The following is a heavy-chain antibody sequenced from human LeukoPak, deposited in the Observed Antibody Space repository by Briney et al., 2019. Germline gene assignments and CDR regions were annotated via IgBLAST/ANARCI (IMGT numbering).Heavy chain of an antibody. J-gene: IGHJ4*02. V-gene: IGHV3-7*01. Sequence: GGSLRLSCVASGFVFSNYWMGWVRQAPGKGLEWVANIKEDGGETYYVDSVKGRFTISRDNAKNSLDLQMNSRRDEDTAVYYCARRKEVQTTFDYWGQGTLVTVSS. CDR3: ARRKEVQTTFDY. CDR2: IKEDGGET. D-gene: IGHD4/OR15-4a*01. CDR1: GFVFSNYW.